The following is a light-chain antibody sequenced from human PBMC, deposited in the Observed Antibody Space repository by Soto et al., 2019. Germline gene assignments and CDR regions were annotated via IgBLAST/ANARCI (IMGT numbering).Light chain of an antibody. J-gene: IGKJ5*01. CDR1: QSVSSY. CDR2: DSS. CDR3: QQYGNSPQIT. V-gene: IGKV3D-20*01. Sequence: LTQSPATLSLSPGERATLSCGASQSVSSYLAWYQQKPGLAPRLVIYDSSVRATGIPDRFSGSGSGTDFTLTISRLEPEDFAMYFCQQYGNSPQITFGQGTRLEI.